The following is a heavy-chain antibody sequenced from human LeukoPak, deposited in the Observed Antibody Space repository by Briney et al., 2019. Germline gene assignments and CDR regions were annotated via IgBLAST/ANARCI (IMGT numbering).Heavy chain of an antibody. CDR1: GYTFTSYD. CDR2: MNPNSGNT. J-gene: IGHJ5*02. Sequence: ASVKVSCKASGYTFTSYDINWVRQATGQGLGWMGWMNPNSGNTGYAQKFQGRVTITRNTSISTAYMELSSLRSEDTAVYYCARGRITQNWFDPWGQGTLVTVSS. D-gene: IGHD3-16*01. CDR3: ARGRITQNWFDP. V-gene: IGHV1-8*03.